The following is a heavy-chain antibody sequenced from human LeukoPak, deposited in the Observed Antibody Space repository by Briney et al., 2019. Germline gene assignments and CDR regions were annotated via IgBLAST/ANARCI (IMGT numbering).Heavy chain of an antibody. J-gene: IGHJ4*02. CDR2: IRGSDGS. Sequence: QPGGSLRLSCAASGFTFSSYAMSWVRQAPGKGLEWVSTIRGSDGSYYADSVKGRFTISRDNSNNALYLQMNSLRAEDTAVFYCAKGRLDPNLVLDHWGQGTLVTVSS. CDR1: GFTFSSYA. CDR3: AKGRLDPNLVLDH. D-gene: IGHD2-8*02. V-gene: IGHV3-23*01.